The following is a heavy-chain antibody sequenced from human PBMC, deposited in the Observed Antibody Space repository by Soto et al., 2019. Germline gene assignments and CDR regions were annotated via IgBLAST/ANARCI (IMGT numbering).Heavy chain of an antibody. CDR1: GYSFTSYW. CDR3: ATYNWNDVYYFDY. Sequence: GESLKISCKGSGYSFTSYWIGWVRQMPGKGLEWMGIIYPGDSDTRYSPSFQGQVTISADKSISTAYLQWSSLKASDTAMYYCATYNWNDVYYFDYWGQGTLVTVSS. J-gene: IGHJ4*02. CDR2: IYPGDSDT. D-gene: IGHD1-1*01. V-gene: IGHV5-51*01.